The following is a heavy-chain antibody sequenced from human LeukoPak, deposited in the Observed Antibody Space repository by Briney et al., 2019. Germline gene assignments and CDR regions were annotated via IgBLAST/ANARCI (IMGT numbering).Heavy chain of an antibody. D-gene: IGHD3-10*01. CDR1: GFTFSSYG. Sequence: PGGSLRLSCVASGFTFSSYGMHWVRQAPGKGLEWVAFIRYDGSNKYYADSVKGRFTISRDNSKNTLYLQINSLRAEDTAVYYCAKESGITMVRGVITFWGQGTLVTVSS. J-gene: IGHJ4*02. CDR2: IRYDGSNK. V-gene: IGHV3-30*02. CDR3: AKESGITMVRGVITF.